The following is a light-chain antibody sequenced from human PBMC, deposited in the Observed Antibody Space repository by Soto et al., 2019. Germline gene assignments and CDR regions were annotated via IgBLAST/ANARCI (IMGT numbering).Light chain of an antibody. CDR2: DVS. J-gene: IGLJ1*01. CDR1: SSDVGGYNY. Sequence: QAVVTQPASVSGSPGHSITISCTGTSSDVGGYNYVSWYQQHPGKAPKLMIYDVSNRPSGVSNRFSGSKSGNTASLTISGLQAEDEADYYCSSYTSSSTYVFGTGTKLTVL. V-gene: IGLV2-14*01. CDR3: SSYTSSSTYV.